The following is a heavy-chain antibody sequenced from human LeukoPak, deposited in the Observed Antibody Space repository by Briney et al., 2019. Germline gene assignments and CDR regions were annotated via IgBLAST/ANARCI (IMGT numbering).Heavy chain of an antibody. Sequence: GGPLKISRKGSGYSFTSYWNRWGRQMPGKGLEWMGRVDPSDSYTNSSPSFQGHVTISADKSISTAYLQSSSLKASDTAMYYCARHWGSIAAAGTPFDYWGQGTLVTVSS. J-gene: IGHJ4*02. CDR1: GYSFTSYW. D-gene: IGHD6-13*01. CDR3: ARHWGSIAAAGTPFDY. V-gene: IGHV5-10-1*01. CDR2: VDPSDSYT.